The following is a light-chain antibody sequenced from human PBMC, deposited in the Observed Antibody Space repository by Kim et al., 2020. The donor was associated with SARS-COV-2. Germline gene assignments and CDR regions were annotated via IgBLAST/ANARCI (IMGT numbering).Light chain of an antibody. V-gene: IGLV3-21*04. CDR3: QVWDRSSAHWV. CDR1: NIGSKN. J-gene: IGLJ3*02. CDR2: YTS. Sequence: SYELTQPPSVSVAPGKTASITCGGDNIGSKNVHWYQQKPGQAPILVISYTSDRPSGIPARFSGSNSGNTATLTFSRVEAGDEADYYCQVWDRSSAHWVFGGGTKLTVL.